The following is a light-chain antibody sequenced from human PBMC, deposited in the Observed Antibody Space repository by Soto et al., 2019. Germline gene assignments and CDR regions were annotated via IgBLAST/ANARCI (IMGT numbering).Light chain of an antibody. CDR1: RRISDNY. V-gene: IGKV3-11*01. Sequence: EVVVTKYPATLSLSPGERASLSCRASRRISDNYVAWYQQKPGQAPRLLIYDASNRATGIPARFSGSGSGTDFTLTISRLEPEDFAVYYCKQRSNWPITFGQGTRLEV. CDR2: DAS. J-gene: IGKJ5*01. CDR3: KQRSNWPIT.